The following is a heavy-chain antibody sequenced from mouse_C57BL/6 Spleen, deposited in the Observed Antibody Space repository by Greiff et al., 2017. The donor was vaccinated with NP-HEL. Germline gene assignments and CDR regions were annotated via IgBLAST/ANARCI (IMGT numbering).Heavy chain of an antibody. Sequence: EVMLVESGAGLVKPGGSLKLSCAASGFTFSSYAMSWVRQTPEKRLEWVAYISSGGDYIYYADTVQGRFTISRDNARNTLYLQMSSLKSEDTAMYYCTTITTVVEPYYAMDYWGQGTSVTVSS. CDR1: GFTFSSYA. D-gene: IGHD1-1*01. J-gene: IGHJ4*01. CDR2: ISSGGDYI. CDR3: TTITTVVEPYYAMDY. V-gene: IGHV5-9-1*02.